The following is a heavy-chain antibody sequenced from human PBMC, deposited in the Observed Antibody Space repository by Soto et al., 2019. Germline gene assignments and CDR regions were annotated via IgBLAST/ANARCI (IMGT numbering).Heavy chain of an antibody. J-gene: IGHJ4*02. CDR3: ASTYYYDSSGYYSIFDY. V-gene: IGHV4-30-2*01. CDR2: IYHSGST. Sequence: QLQLQESGSGLVKPSQTLSLTCAVSGGSISSGGYSWSWIRQPPGKGLEWIGYIYHSGSTYYNPSLKCRVTISVDRSKNQFSLKLSSVTAADTAVYYCASTYYYDSSGYYSIFDYWGQGTLVTVSS. D-gene: IGHD3-22*01. CDR1: GGSISSGGYS.